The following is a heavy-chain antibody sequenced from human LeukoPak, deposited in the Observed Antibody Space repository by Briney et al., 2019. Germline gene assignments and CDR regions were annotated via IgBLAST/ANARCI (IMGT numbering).Heavy chain of an antibody. V-gene: IGHV3-23*01. J-gene: IGHJ4*02. CDR1: GFTFSSYA. D-gene: IGHD5-18*01. CDR2: ISDNGVRV. CDR3: ARDVDTAYFDY. Sequence: PGGSLRLSCAASGFTFSSYAMSWVRQAPGKGLEWVSGISDNGVRVFYADSVKGRFTMSRDNSKNTLYLQMNSLRAEDTAVYYCARDVDTAYFDYWGQGTLVTVSS.